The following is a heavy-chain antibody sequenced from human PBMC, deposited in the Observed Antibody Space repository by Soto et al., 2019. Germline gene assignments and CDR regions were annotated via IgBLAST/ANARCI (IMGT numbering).Heavy chain of an antibody. V-gene: IGHV2-5*02. J-gene: IGHJ4*02. CDR2: IYWDDGK. CDR3: AHSVVAGLGYYFDY. Sequence: QITLKESGPTLVKPTQTLTLTCTFSGFSLSSTRVAVGWIRQPPGKALEWLALIYWDDGKRYSPFLKSRLTITNDTAKNQVVLTMTNMDPVDTATYYCAHSVVAGLGYYFDYWGQGTLVTVSS. D-gene: IGHD6-19*01. CDR1: GFSLSSTRVA.